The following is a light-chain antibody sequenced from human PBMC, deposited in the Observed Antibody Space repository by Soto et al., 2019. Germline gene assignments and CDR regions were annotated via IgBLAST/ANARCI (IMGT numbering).Light chain of an antibody. CDR2: ATS. CDR3: QQSYNTPIT. Sequence: DIQMTQSPSSLSASLGDRVTITCRASRTIDNYLNWYQQKPGRAPELLVYATSSLQSGVPSRFTGGGSGTYFTLTISGLQPEDFATYFCQQSYNTPITFGQGTRLEIK. CDR1: RTIDNY. V-gene: IGKV1-39*01. J-gene: IGKJ5*01.